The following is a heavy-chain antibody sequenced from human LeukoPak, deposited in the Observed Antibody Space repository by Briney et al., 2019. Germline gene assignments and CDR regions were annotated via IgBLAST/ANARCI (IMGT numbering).Heavy chain of an antibody. V-gene: IGHV3-21*01. J-gene: IGHJ4*02. CDR1: GFTFSSYS. Sequence: GGSLRLSCAASGFTFSSYSMNWVRQAPGKGLEWVSSISSSSSYIYYADPVKGRFTISRDNAKNSLYLQMNSLRAGDTAVYYCARDGVAAAGTVYWGQGTLVTVSS. D-gene: IGHD6-13*01. CDR3: ARDGVAAAGTVY. CDR2: ISSSSSYI.